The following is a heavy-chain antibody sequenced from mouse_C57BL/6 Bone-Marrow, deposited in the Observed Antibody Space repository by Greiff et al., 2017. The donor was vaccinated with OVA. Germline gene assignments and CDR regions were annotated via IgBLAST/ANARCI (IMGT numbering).Heavy chain of an antibody. CDR1: GYTFTDYY. Sequence: VQLQQSGPVLVKPGASVKMSCKASGYTFTDYYMNWVKQSHGQSLEWIGVINPYNGGTSYNQKFKGKATLTVDKSSSTAYMELNSLTSEDSAVYYCARARLRSFLYYAMDYWGQGTSVTVSS. D-gene: IGHD2-4*01. CDR2: INPYNGGT. CDR3: ARARLRSFLYYAMDY. V-gene: IGHV1-19*01. J-gene: IGHJ4*01.